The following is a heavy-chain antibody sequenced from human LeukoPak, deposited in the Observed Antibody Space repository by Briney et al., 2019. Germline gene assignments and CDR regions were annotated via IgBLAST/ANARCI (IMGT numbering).Heavy chain of an antibody. Sequence: GGSLRLSCAASGFTFSSYAMSWVRQAPGEGLEWVSAISGSGGSTYYADSVKGRFTISRDNSKNTLYLQMNSLRAEDTAVYYCAKVGSSSYYFDYWGQGTLVTVSS. J-gene: IGHJ4*02. D-gene: IGHD6-6*01. CDR1: GFTFSSYA. CDR3: AKVGSSSYYFDY. V-gene: IGHV3-23*01. CDR2: ISGSGGST.